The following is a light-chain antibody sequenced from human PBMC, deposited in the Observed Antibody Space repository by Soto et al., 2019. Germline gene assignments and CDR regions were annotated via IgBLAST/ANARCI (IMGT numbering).Light chain of an antibody. Sequence: EIVLAQSPATLSLSPGERATLSCRASQSISNLLAWYQQKPGQAPRLLIYGASTRATGFPDRFSGSGSGTEFTLTISSLHSEDLAVYYCQQYYDWPITFGQGTRLEI. V-gene: IGKV3-15*01. CDR2: GAS. CDR3: QQYYDWPIT. CDR1: QSISNL. J-gene: IGKJ5*01.